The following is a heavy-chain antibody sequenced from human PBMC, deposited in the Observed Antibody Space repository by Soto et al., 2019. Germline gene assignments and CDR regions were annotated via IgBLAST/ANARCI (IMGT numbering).Heavy chain of an antibody. J-gene: IGHJ6*02. D-gene: IGHD2-2*01. CDR3: ASREDIVVVPAAIRYYYYYYGMDV. CDR2: IIPIFGTA. V-gene: IGHV1-69*13. CDR1: GGTFSSYA. Sequence: SVKVSCKASGGTFSSYAISWVRQAPGQGLEWMGGIIPIFGTANYAQKFQGRVTITADESTSTAYMELSSLRSEDTAVYYCASREDIVVVPAAIRYYYYYYGMDVWGQGTTVTVSS.